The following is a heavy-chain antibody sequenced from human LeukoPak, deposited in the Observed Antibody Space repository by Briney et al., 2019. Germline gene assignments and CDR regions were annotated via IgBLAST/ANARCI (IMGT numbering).Heavy chain of an antibody. Sequence: SETLSLTCTVSGVSISSYYCSWIRQPPGKGLEWIGYISTSGSTDYSPFLRSRVTISVDRSKNQCSLNLSSVTAADTAVYYCARHDEGSGWYRSYIDLWGRGTLVIVSS. CDR2: ISTSGST. CDR3: ARHDEGSGWYRSYIDL. J-gene: IGHJ2*01. D-gene: IGHD6-19*01. CDR1: GVSISSYY. V-gene: IGHV4-4*09.